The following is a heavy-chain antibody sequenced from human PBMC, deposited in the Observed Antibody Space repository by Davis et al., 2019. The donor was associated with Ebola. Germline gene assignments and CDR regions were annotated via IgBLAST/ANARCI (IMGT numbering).Heavy chain of an antibody. Sequence: SVKVSCKASGGTFSSYAISWVRQAPGQGLEWMGGIIPIFGTANYAQKFQGRVTITADKSTSTAYMELSSLRSEDTAVYYCARVSCTGGVCYTLSGVFDYWGQGTLVTVSS. CDR1: GGTFSSYA. J-gene: IGHJ4*02. V-gene: IGHV1-69*06. CDR3: ARVSCTGGVCYTLSGVFDY. D-gene: IGHD2-8*02. CDR2: IIPIFGTA.